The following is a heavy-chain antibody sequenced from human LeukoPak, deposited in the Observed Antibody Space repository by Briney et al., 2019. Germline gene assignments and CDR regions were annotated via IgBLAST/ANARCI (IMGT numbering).Heavy chain of an antibody. CDR3: ARGPVAAAGTRFADY. CDR2: IIPIFGTA. D-gene: IGHD6-13*01. J-gene: IGHJ4*02. CDR1: GGTFSSYA. V-gene: IGHV1-69*05. Sequence: ASVKVSCKASGGTFSSYAISWVRQAPGQGLEWMGRIIPIFGTANYAQKFQGRVTITTDESTTTAYMELSSLRSEDTAVYYCARGPVAAAGTRFADYWGQGTLVTVSS.